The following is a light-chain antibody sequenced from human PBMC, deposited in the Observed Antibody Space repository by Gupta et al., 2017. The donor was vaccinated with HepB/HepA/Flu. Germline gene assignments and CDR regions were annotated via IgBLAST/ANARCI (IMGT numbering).Light chain of an antibody. CDR2: GAS. V-gene: IGKV3-20*01. Sequence: SPGTLSLSPGERATLSCRASQSVSSSYLGWYQQKPGQAPRLLIYGASSRATGIPERFSGSGSGTDFTLTISRLEPEDFAVYYCQQYAGSPWTFGQGTKVEIK. CDR1: QSVSSSY. J-gene: IGKJ1*01. CDR3: QQYAGSPWT.